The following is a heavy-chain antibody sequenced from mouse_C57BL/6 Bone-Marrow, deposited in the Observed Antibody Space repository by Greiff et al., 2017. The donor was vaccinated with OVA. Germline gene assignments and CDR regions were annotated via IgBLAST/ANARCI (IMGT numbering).Heavy chain of an antibody. D-gene: IGHD1-1*01. CDR2: IDPSDSYT. Sequence: LQQPGAELVKPGASVKLSCKASGYTFTSYWMQWVKQRPGQGLEWIGEIDPSDSYTNYNQKFKGKATLTVDTSSSTAYMQLSSLTSEDSAVYYCARDYYGSSTYAMDYWGQGTSVTVSS. CDR3: ARDYYGSSTYAMDY. V-gene: IGHV1-50*01. CDR1: GYTFTSYW. J-gene: IGHJ4*01.